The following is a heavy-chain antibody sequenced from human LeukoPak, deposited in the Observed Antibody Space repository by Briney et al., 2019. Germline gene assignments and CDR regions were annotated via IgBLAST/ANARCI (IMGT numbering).Heavy chain of an antibody. CDR2: IKQDGSEK. D-gene: IGHD3-22*01. CDR1: GITFSSYS. V-gene: IGHV3-7*01. Sequence: PGGSLRLSCVASGITFSSYSMNWVRQAPGKGLEWVANIKQDGSEKYYVDSVKGRFTISRDNAKNSLYLQMNSLRAEDTAVYYCARARARAYYYDSSGCFFDYWGQGTLVTVSS. J-gene: IGHJ4*02. CDR3: ARARARAYYYDSSGCFFDY.